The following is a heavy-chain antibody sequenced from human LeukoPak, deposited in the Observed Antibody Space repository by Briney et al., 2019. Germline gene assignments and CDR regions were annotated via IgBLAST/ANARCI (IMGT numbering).Heavy chain of an antibody. CDR3: ARLTYYYDSSGQNWFDP. J-gene: IGHJ5*02. CDR1: GGTFSSYA. CDR2: IIPIFGTA. D-gene: IGHD3-22*01. V-gene: IGHV1-69*13. Sequence: SVKVSCKASGGTFSSYAISWVRQAPGQGLEWMGGIIPIFGTANYAQKFQGRVTITADESTSTAYMEVSSLRSEDTAVYYCARLTYYYDSSGQNWFDPWGQGTLVTVSS.